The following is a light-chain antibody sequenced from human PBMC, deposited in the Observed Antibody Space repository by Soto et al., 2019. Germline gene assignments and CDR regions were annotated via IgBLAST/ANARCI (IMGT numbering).Light chain of an antibody. CDR2: DNN. CDR3: GTWDSSLGVHVV. CDR1: NSNIGNNY. V-gene: IGLV1-51*01. Sequence: QSVLTQPPSVSAAPGQKVTISCSGNNSNIGNNYVSWYQQLPGTAPKLLIYDNNKRPSGIPGRFSGSKSGTSATLGITGLQTGDEADYYCGTWDSSLGVHVVFGGGTKLTVL. J-gene: IGLJ2*01.